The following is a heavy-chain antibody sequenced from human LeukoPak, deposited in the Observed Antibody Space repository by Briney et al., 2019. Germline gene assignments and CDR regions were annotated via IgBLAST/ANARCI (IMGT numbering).Heavy chain of an antibody. CDR2: IYYSGST. CDR3: ARLLAGTPYYYYSYMDV. Sequence: SETLSLTCTVSGGSISSYYWSWIRQPPGKGLEWIGYIYYSGSTNYNPSLKSRVTISVDMSKNQFSLKLSSVTAADTAVYYCARLLAGTPYYYYSYMDVWGKGTTVTVSS. D-gene: IGHD6-13*01. CDR1: GGSISSYY. V-gene: IGHV4-59*01. J-gene: IGHJ6*03.